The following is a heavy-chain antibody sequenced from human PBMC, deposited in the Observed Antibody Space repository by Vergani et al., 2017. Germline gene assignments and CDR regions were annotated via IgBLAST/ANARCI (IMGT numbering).Heavy chain of an antibody. V-gene: IGHV4-59*01. CDR2: IYYSGST. CDR3: AREGGGPGDPVDY. CDR1: GGSISSYY. D-gene: IGHD3-10*01. Sequence: QVQLQESGPGLVKPSETLSLTCTVSGGSISSYYWSWIRQPPGKGLEWIGYIYYSGSTNYNPSLKSRVTISVDTSKNLFSLTLSSVTAADTAVYYCAREGGGPGDPVDYWGQGTLVTVSS. J-gene: IGHJ4*02.